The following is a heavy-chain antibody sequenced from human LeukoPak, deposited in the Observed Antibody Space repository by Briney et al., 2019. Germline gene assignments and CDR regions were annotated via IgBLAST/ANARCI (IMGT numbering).Heavy chain of an antibody. CDR2: ISWDGGST. V-gene: IGHV3-43D*03. Sequence: GGSLRLSCAASGFTFDDYAMHWVRQAPGKGLEWVSLISWDGGSTYYADSVKGRFTISRDNSKNSLYLQMNSLRAEDTALYHCARRIAAALSHAFDIWGQGTMVTVSS. CDR3: ARRIAAALSHAFDI. CDR1: GFTFDDYA. J-gene: IGHJ3*02. D-gene: IGHD6-13*01.